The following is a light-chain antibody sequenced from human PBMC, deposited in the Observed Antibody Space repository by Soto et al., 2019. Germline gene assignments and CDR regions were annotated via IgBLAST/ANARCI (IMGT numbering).Light chain of an antibody. CDR2: DAS. CDR3: QSGVT. V-gene: IGKV3-11*01. Sequence: EIVLTQSPATLSLSPGERATLSCRASQSFSSYLAWYQQKPGQAPRLLIYDASNRATGIPARFSGSGSGSDFTLTISSLEPEDFAVYYCQSGVTFGQGTRLEMK. J-gene: IGKJ5*01. CDR1: QSFSSY.